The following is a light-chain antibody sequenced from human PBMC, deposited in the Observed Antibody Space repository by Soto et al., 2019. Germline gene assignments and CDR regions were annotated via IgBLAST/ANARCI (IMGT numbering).Light chain of an antibody. J-gene: IGLJ3*02. Sequence: QSALTQPASVSGSPGQSITISCTGTSSDVGGYNYVSWYQQHPGKAPKLMIYEVSNRPSGVSNRFSGSKSGNTASLTISGLQSEDEADYYCASWDDSVFGWLFGGGTKLTVL. CDR2: EVS. CDR3: ASWDDSVFGWL. CDR1: SSDVGGYNY. V-gene: IGLV2-14*01.